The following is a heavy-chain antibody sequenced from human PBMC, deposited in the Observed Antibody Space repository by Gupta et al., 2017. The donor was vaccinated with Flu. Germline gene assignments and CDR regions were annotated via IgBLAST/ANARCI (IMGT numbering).Heavy chain of an antibody. D-gene: IGHD3-3*01. Sequence: APGQGLEWMGWINPNSGGTNYAQKFQGRVTMTRDTSISTAYMELSRLRSDDTAVYYCARNPTRFLEWLLYQAYYYYGMDVWGQGTTVTVSS. J-gene: IGHJ6*02. V-gene: IGHV1-2*02. CDR2: INPNSGGT. CDR3: ARNPTRFLEWLLYQAYYYYGMDV.